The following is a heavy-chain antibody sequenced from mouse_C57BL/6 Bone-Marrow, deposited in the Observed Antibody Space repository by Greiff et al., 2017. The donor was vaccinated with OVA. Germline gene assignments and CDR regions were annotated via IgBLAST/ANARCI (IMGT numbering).Heavy chain of an antibody. Sequence: EVKVVESGGGLVKPGGSLKLSCAASGFTFSDYGMHWVRQAPEKGLEWVAYISSGSSTIYYADTVKGRFTISRDNAKNTLFLQMTSLRSEDTAMYYCAKRPITTVVGGPAYWGQGTLVTVSA. V-gene: IGHV5-17*01. CDR1: GFTFSDYG. D-gene: IGHD1-1*01. CDR3: AKRPITTVVGGPAY. CDR2: ISSGSSTI. J-gene: IGHJ3*01.